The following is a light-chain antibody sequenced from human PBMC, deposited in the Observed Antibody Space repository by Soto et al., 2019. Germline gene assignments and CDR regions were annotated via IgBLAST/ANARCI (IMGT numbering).Light chain of an antibody. CDR1: SSNIGGNP. Sequence: QSVLTQPPSASGTPGQRVTISCSGSSSNIGGNPVNWYQQHPGKAPKLPIYGVSSRPSGVSNRFSGSKSGNAAYLTISGLQADDEAEYYSSSYTSSITPYVFGTGTKVTVL. V-gene: IGLV1-44*01. CDR3: SSYTSSITPYV. J-gene: IGLJ1*01. CDR2: GVS.